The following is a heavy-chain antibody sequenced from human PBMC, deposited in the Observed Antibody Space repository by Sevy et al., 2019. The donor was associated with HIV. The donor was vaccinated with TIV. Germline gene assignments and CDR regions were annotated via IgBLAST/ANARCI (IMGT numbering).Heavy chain of an antibody. CDR1: GFTLSSYT. CDR3: VRDERAIASHFDY. V-gene: IGHV3-48*02. D-gene: IGHD2-21*01. J-gene: IGHJ4*02. CDR2: FDRTDIT. Sequence: GSLRLSCEASGFTLSSYTMNWVRQSPEKGLEWVATFDRTDITHYADSVKGRFIISRDTAKNSLFLQMNSLRDDGTAMYFCVRDERAIASHFDYWGRGTLVTVSS.